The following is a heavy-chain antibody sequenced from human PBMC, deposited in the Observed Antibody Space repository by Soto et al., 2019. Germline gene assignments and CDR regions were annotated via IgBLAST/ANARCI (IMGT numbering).Heavy chain of an antibody. Sequence: SETLSLTCSVSGDSISNSRFYWAWIRQPPGEGLEWIGSIYHTGNAYYNPSLRSRVTIFVDTSKNQFSLKLTSVTAADTALYYCARDYFDSSDYTTNWFDPWGQGTLVTVSS. D-gene: IGHD3-22*01. CDR1: GDSISNSRFY. J-gene: IGHJ5*02. CDR3: ARDYFDSSDYTTNWFDP. V-gene: IGHV4-39*01. CDR2: IYHTGNA.